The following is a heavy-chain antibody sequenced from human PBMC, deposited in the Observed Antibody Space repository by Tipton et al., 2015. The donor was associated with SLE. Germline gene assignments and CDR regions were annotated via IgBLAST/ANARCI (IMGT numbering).Heavy chain of an antibody. J-gene: IGHJ4*02. CDR2: IYYSGST. CDR1: GGSISSGGYY. CDR3: AKRRLAIAAAGVFDY. D-gene: IGHD6-13*01. Sequence: TLPLTCTVSGGSISSGGYYWSWIRQHPGKGLEWIGYIYYSGSTYYNPSLKSRVTISVDRSKNTLYLQMNSLRAEDTAVYYCAKRRLAIAAAGVFDYWGQGPLVAVSS. V-gene: IGHV4-31*03.